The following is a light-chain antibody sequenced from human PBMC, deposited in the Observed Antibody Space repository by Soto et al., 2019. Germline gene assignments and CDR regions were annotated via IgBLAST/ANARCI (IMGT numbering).Light chain of an antibody. CDR1: QSVRSN. CDR2: GAS. Sequence: EVVMTQSPATLSVSPGERVTLSCRASQSVRSNLAWYQQKPGQASRLLIYGASTRVTGIPDRFSGSGSGTDFTLTISRLEPEDFAVYYCQQYGSSPRTFGQGTKVDIK. J-gene: IGKJ1*01. V-gene: IGKV3-20*01. CDR3: QQYGSSPRT.